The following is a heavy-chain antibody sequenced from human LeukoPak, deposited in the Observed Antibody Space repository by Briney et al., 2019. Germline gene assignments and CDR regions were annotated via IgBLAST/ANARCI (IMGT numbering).Heavy chain of an antibody. Sequence: KASETLSLTCTVSGYSISSGYYWGWIRQPPGKGLEWIGSIYHSGSTYYNPSLKSRVTISVDTSKNQFSLKLSSVTAADTAVYYCARDGLNTMVRGKIRSCYMDVWGKGTTVTISS. CDR1: GYSISSGYY. V-gene: IGHV4-38-2*02. CDR2: IYHSGST. J-gene: IGHJ6*03. D-gene: IGHD3-10*01. CDR3: ARDGLNTMVRGKIRSCYMDV.